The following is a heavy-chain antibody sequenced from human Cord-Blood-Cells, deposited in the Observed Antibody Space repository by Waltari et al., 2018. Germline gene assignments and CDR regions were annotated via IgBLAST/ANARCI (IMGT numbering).Heavy chain of an antibody. CDR3: ARGRGSGSYYYFDY. CDR1: GGSFSGYY. CDR2: INHSGST. J-gene: IGHJ4*02. Sequence: QVQLQQWGAGLLKPSETLSLTCAVYGGSFSGYYWSWIRQPPGKGLEWIGEINHSGSTNYNPSLKGRVTISVDTSKNQFSLKLSSVTAADTAVYYCARGRGSGSYYYFDYWGQGTLVTVSS. D-gene: IGHD1-26*01. V-gene: IGHV4-34*01.